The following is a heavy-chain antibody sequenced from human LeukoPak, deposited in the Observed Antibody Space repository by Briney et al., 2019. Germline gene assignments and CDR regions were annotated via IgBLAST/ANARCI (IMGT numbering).Heavy chain of an antibody. CDR3: ARRGSSWSKPNDY. CDR2: IDPSDSYT. CDR1: GYSFTSYW. V-gene: IGHV5-10-1*01. J-gene: IGHJ4*02. Sequence: GESLKISCKGSGYSFTSYWISWVRQMPGKGLEWMGRIDPSDSYTNYSPSFQGHVTIPADKSISTAYLQWSSLKASDTAMYYCARRGSSWSKPNDYWGQGTLVTASS. D-gene: IGHD6-13*01.